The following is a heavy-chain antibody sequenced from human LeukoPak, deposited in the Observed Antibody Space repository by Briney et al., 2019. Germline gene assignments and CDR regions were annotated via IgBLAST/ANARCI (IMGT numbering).Heavy chain of an antibody. D-gene: IGHD6-19*01. V-gene: IGHV1-69*06. J-gene: IGHJ4*02. Sequence: ASVKVSWKASGGTFSSYAISWVRQAPGLGLEWMGGIIPIFGTANYAQKFQGRVTITADKSTSTAYMELSSLRSEDTAVYYCAREGYSSGWYNYFDYWGQGTLVTVSS. CDR2: IIPIFGTA. CDR1: GGTFSSYA. CDR3: AREGYSSGWYNYFDY.